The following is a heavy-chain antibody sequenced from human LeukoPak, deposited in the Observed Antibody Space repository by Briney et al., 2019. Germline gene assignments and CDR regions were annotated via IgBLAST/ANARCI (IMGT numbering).Heavy chain of an antibody. D-gene: IGHD3-3*01. Sequence: GGSLRLSCAASGFTFSSYSMNWVRQAPGKGLEWVSSISSSSSYIYYADSVKGRFTISRDNAKNSLYLQMNSLRAEDTAIYYRAKGGGTYSNFWSGYSFGYWGQGTLVTVSS. CDR1: GFTFSSYS. V-gene: IGHV3-21*04. CDR3: AKGGGTYSNFWSGYSFGY. CDR2: ISSSSSYI. J-gene: IGHJ4*02.